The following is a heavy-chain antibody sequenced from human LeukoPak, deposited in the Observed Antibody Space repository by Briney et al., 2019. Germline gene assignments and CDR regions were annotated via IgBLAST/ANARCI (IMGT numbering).Heavy chain of an antibody. V-gene: IGHV4-39*07. Sequence: SETLSLTCTVSGGSISSSSYYWGWIRQPPGKGLEWIGSIYYSGSTHYNPSLKSRVTISIDTSKKQFSLRLSSVTAADTAVYYCARVPSTSGFWFDPWGQGTLVTVSS. J-gene: IGHJ5*02. D-gene: IGHD6-6*01. CDR3: ARVPSTSGFWFDP. CDR2: IYYSGST. CDR1: GGSISSSSYY.